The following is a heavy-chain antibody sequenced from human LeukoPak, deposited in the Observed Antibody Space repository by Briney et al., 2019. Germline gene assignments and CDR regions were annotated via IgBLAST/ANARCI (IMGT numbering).Heavy chain of an antibody. Sequence: SETLSLTCTVSGGSISSYYWSWIRQPPGKGLEWIGYIYYSGSTNYNPSLKSRATISVDTSKNQFSLKLSSVTAADTAVYYCARGYCSSTSCPFDYWGQGTLVTVSS. V-gene: IGHV4-59*01. CDR3: ARGYCSSTSCPFDY. J-gene: IGHJ4*02. CDR2: IYYSGST. CDR1: GGSISSYY. D-gene: IGHD2-2*01.